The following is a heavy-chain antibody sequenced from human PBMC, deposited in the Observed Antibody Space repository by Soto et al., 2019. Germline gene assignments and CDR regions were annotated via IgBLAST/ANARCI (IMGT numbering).Heavy chain of an antibody. CDR2: IRSKAYGGTT. J-gene: IGHJ4*02. CDR1: GFTFGDYA. CDR3: TRDVLRFLENDY. D-gene: IGHD3-3*01. V-gene: IGHV3-49*04. Sequence: PGGSLRLSCTASGFTFGDYAMSWVRQAPGKGLEWVGFIRSKAYGGTTEYAASVKGRFTISRDDSKSIAYLQMNSLKTEDTAVYYCTRDVLRFLENDYWGRGTLVTVSS.